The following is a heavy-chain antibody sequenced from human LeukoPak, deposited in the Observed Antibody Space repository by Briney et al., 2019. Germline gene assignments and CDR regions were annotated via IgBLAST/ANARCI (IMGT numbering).Heavy chain of an antibody. CDR2: IDHSGST. CDR1: GYSIISGYY. V-gene: IGHV4-38-2*02. CDR3: ARGSYDYVWGSYRSWWFDP. D-gene: IGHD3-16*02. J-gene: IGHJ5*02. Sequence: PSETLSLTCTVSGYSIISGYYWGWIRQPPGKGLEWTGSIDHSGSTYYNPSLKSRVTISVDTSKNQFSLKLSSVTAADTAVYYCARGSYDYVWGSYRSWWFDPWGQGTLVTVSS.